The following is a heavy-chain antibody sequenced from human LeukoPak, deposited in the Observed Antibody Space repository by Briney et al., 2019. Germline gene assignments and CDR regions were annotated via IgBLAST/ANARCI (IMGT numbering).Heavy chain of an antibody. CDR3: ARRRSSSWGIDY. V-gene: IGHV3-66*02. J-gene: IGHJ4*02. CDR1: GFTVSSNY. D-gene: IGHD6-13*01. CDR2: IYSSGNT. Sequence: GGSLRLSCAASGFTVSSNYMSWVRQAPGKGLEWVSVIYSSGNTYYADSVKDRFTISRDNSKNTMYLQMNSLRTEDTAVYYWARRRSSSWGIDYWGQGTLVTVSS.